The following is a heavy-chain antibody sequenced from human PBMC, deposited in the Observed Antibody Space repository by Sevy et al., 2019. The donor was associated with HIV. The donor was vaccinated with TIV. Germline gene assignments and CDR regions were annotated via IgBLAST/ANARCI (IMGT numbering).Heavy chain of an antibody. D-gene: IGHD5-18*01. CDR1: GFTVSSNY. CDR2: IYSGGST. V-gene: IGHV3-66*02. Sequence: GGCLRLSCAASGFTVSSNYMSWVRQAPGKGLEWISVIYSGGSTYYADSVKGRFTISRDNSKNTLYLQMNSLRADYMAVYYGARDGGSYGYLYWGQGTLVTVSS. J-gene: IGHJ4*02. CDR3: ARDGGSYGYLY.